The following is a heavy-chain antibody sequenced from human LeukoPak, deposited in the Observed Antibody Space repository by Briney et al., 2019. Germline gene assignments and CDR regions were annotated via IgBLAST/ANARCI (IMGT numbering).Heavy chain of an antibody. J-gene: IGHJ4*02. Sequence: SETLSLTCTVSDGSITNYDWSWVRQPPGKGLEFIGHVHYSGTANYNPSLRSRVTISIDTSKNQFSLKLSSVTAADTAVYYCATITMIVGNYFDYWGQGTLVTVSS. CDR3: ATITMIVGNYFDY. CDR1: DGSITNYD. D-gene: IGHD3-22*01. V-gene: IGHV4-59*08. CDR2: VHYSGTA.